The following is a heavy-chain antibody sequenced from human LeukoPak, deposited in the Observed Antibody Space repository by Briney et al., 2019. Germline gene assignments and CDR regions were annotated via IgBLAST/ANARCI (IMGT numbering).Heavy chain of an antibody. CDR1: GGSISSYY. J-gene: IGHJ4*02. Sequence: SETLSLTCTVSGGSISSYYWGWIRQPPGKGLEWIGSIYYSGSTYYNPSLKSRVTISVDTSKNQFSLKLSSVTAADTAVYYCEGRAYGSGSYYNFLPFDYWGQGTLVTVSS. CDR2: IYYSGST. V-gene: IGHV4-39*01. CDR3: EGRAYGSGSYYNFLPFDY. D-gene: IGHD3-10*01.